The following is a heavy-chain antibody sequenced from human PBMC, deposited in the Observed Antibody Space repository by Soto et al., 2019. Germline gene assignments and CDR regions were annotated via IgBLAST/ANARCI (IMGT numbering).Heavy chain of an antibody. CDR3: AREGRSSSSFHYYYYYYMDV. Sequence: GGSLRLSCAASGLTFSSYWMSWVRQAPGKGLEWVANIKQDGSEKYYVDSVKGRFTISRDNAKNSLYLQMNSLRAEDTAVYYCAREGRSSSSFHYYYYYYMDVWGKGTTVTVSS. V-gene: IGHV3-7*01. CDR2: IKQDGSEK. CDR1: GLTFSSYW. J-gene: IGHJ6*03. D-gene: IGHD6-6*01.